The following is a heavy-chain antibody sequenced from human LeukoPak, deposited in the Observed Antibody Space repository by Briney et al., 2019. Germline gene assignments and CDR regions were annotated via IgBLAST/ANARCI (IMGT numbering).Heavy chain of an antibody. D-gene: IGHD2-2*03. J-gene: IGHJ5*02. Sequence: SETLSLTCTVSNGSMTSDSYYWTWVRQPPGKGLEWIGSIFYSGKTYYSASLKSRVTVSLDTSKKNFSLRLSSVTAADTAVYYCARLWIVATWFDAWGQGALVTVSS. CDR2: IFYSGKT. CDR1: NGSMTSDSYY. V-gene: IGHV4-39*02. CDR3: ARLWIVATWFDA.